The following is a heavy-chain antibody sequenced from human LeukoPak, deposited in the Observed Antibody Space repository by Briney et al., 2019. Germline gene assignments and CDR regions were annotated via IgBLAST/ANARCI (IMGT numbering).Heavy chain of an antibody. CDR2: INPNSGGT. J-gene: IGHJ6*03. Sequence: ASVKVSCKASGYTFTGYYMHWVRQAPGQGLEWMGWINPNSGGTNYAQKFQGRVTMTRDTSISTAYMELSRLRSDDTAVYYCARTATYYYDSSGYYNPYYYYMDVWGKGTTVTVSS. D-gene: IGHD3-22*01. V-gene: IGHV1-2*02. CDR3: ARTATYYYDSSGYYNPYYYYMDV. CDR1: GYTFTGYY.